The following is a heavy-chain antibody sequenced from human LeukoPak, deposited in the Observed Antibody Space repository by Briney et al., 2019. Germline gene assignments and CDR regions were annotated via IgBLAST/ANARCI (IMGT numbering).Heavy chain of an antibody. CDR1: GFIFSNYG. CDR3: ARDIGTWPNSLFDY. D-gene: IGHD4-23*01. J-gene: IGHJ4*02. V-gene: IGHV3-33*01. CDR2: IWSDGSKK. Sequence: GGSLRLSCAASGFIFSNYGFHWVRQAPGKGLEWVALIWSDGSKKYYTDSVKGRFTSSRDDSENTLFLQMNSLRAEDMAVYYCARDIGTWPNSLFDYWGQGNLVTVSS.